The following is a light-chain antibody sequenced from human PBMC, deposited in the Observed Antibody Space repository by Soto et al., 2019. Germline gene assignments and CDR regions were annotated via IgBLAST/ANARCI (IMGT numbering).Light chain of an antibody. J-gene: IGKJ1*01. V-gene: IGKV1-5*03. CDR2: KAS. CDR3: QHYNSYSEA. Sequence: DIQMTQSPSTLSGSVGDRVTITCRASQTIRSWLAWYQQEPGKAPKLLIYKASTLKSGVPSRFSGSGSGTEFTLTISSLQPDDFATYYCQHYNSYSEAFGQGTKGDIK. CDR1: QTIRSW.